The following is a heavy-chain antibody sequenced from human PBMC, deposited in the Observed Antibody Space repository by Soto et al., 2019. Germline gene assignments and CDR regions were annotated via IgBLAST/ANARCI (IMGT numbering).Heavy chain of an antibody. Sequence: ASVKVSCKASGYTFTSYGIIWVRQAPGQGLEWMGWISAYNGNTNYAQKLQGRVTMTTDTSTSTAYMELRSLRSDDTAVYYCARGSRAIGWLGNYYYHGMDVWGQGTTVTVSS. J-gene: IGHJ6*02. D-gene: IGHD1-1*01. CDR2: ISAYNGNT. CDR1: GYTFTSYG. CDR3: ARGSRAIGWLGNYYYHGMDV. V-gene: IGHV1-18*01.